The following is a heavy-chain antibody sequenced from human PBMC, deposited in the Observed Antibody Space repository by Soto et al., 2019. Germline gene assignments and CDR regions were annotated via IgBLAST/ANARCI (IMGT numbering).Heavy chain of an antibody. J-gene: IGHJ4*02. D-gene: IGHD1-26*01. CDR3: AKDSVEFTTSPTFDH. CDR1: GFTFSDYG. V-gene: IGHV3-30*18. Sequence: QVQLGESGGGVVQPGKSLRLPCEASGFTFSDYGIHWVRQAPGKGLDWVAVISYDGSQKYYADSVKGRFTISRDNSKNSLYLQMNSLRDEDTAVYYCAKDSVEFTTSPTFDHWGQGALVTVSS. CDR2: ISYDGSQK.